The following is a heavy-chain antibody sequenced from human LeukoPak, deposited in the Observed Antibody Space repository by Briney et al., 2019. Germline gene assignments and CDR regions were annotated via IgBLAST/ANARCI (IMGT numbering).Heavy chain of an antibody. D-gene: IGHD2-15*01. CDR2: INPNSGGT. J-gene: IGHJ3*02. CDR3: ARRYCSGGSCYQYAFDI. Sequence: GASVKVSCKASGYTFTGYYMHWVRQAPGQGLEWMGWINPNSGGTNYAQKFQGRVTMTRDTSISTAYMELSRLRSDDTAVYYCARRYCSGGSCYQYAFDIWGQGTMVSVSS. CDR1: GYTFTGYY. V-gene: IGHV1-2*02.